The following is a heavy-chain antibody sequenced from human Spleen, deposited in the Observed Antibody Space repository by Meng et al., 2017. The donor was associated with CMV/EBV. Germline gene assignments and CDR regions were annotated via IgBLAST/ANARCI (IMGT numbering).Heavy chain of an antibody. CDR1: GFTFSGYY. J-gene: IGHJ3*02. V-gene: IGHV3-11*04. D-gene: IGHD4-23*01. CDR3: ARVPVVTQDAFDI. Sequence: GGSLRLSCAASGFTFSGYYMAWIRQAPGKGLEWISYISFSGSGTYYADSVKGRFTISRDNAKNSLYLQMNSLRAEDTAVYYCARVPVVTQDAFDIWGQGTMVTVSS. CDR2: ISFSGSGT.